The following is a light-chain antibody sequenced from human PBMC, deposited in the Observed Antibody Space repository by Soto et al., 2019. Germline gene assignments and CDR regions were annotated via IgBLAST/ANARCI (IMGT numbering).Light chain of an antibody. CDR3: QQYGSSPALT. CDR2: GAS. Sequence: IVLTQSPGTLSFSPGERATLSCRASQSVSSSYLAWYQQKPGQAPRLLIYGASSRATGIPDRFSGSGSGTDFTLTISRLEPEDFAVYYCQQYGSSPALTFGGWSKVDIX. J-gene: IGKJ4*01. CDR1: QSVSSSY. V-gene: IGKV3-20*01.